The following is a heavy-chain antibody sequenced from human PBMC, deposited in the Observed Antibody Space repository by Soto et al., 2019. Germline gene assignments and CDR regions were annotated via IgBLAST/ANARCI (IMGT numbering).Heavy chain of an antibody. CDR2: INPSGGST. Sequence: XVKVSCKTSGGTFSSYTISWVRQAPGQGLEWMGIINPSGGSTSYAQKFQGRVTMTRDTSTSTVYMELSSLRSEDTAVYYCARDPDYGGNLDFDYWGQGTLVTVSS. CDR3: ARDPDYGGNLDFDY. J-gene: IGHJ4*02. V-gene: IGHV1-46*01. CDR1: GGTFSSYT. D-gene: IGHD4-17*01.